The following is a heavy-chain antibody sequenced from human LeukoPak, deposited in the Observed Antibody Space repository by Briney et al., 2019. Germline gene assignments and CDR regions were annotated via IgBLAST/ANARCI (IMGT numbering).Heavy chain of an antibody. Sequence: AASVKVSCKASGYTFTSYYMHWVRQAPGQGLEWMGIINPSGGSTSYAQKFQGRVTMTRDMSTSTVYMELSSLRSEDTAVYYCARPSVYCGGDCYRPFDYWGQGTLVTVSS. D-gene: IGHD2-21*02. CDR2: INPSGGST. CDR3: ARPSVYCGGDCYRPFDY. J-gene: IGHJ4*02. V-gene: IGHV1-46*01. CDR1: GYTFTSYY.